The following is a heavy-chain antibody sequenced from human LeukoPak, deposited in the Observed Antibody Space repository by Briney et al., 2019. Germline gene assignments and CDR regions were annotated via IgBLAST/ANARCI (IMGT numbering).Heavy chain of an antibody. J-gene: IGHJ4*02. D-gene: IGHD5-24*01. V-gene: IGHV1-2*02. CDR1: GYTFTGYY. Sequence: ASVKVSCKAPGYTFTGYYMHWVRQAPGQGLEWMGWINPNSGGTNYAQKFQGRVTMTRDTSISTAYMELSRLRSDDTAVYYCARDRESIQLFDYWGQGTLVTVSS. CDR2: INPNSGGT. CDR3: ARDRESIQLFDY.